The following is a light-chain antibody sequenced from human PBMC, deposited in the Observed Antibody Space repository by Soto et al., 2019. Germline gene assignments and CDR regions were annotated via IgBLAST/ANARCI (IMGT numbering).Light chain of an antibody. V-gene: IGKV1-5*03. CDR1: QSVSHF. J-gene: IGKJ1*01. CDR3: QQVNSYWWT. Sequence: DIQMTQSPSTLSASVGERVTITCRASQSVSHFLAWYQQKPGKAPKLLIYKASTLESGVPASFSGSGSGTEFTLAISSLQPDDFGTYYCQQVNSYWWTFGQGTKLEIK. CDR2: KAS.